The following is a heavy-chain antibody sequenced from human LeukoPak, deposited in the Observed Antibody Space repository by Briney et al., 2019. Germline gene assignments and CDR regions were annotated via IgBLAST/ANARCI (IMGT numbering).Heavy chain of an antibody. V-gene: IGHV3-23*01. CDR3: AYDYYGSGSYYKGNWFDP. CDR1: GFTFSSYA. Sequence: PGGSLRLSCAASGFTFSSYAMSWVRQAPGKGLEWVSAISGIGGSTYYADSVKGRLTISRDNSKNTLYLQMNSLRAEDTAVYYCAYDYYGSGSYYKGNWFDPWGQGTLVTVSS. CDR2: ISGIGGST. J-gene: IGHJ5*02. D-gene: IGHD3-10*01.